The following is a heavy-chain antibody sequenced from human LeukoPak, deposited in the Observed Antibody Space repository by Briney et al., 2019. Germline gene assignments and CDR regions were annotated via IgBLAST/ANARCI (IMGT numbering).Heavy chain of an antibody. CDR1: GFTFDDYG. D-gene: IGHD2-2*01. CDR3: ARGASVVPPAMLPHYYYYMDV. CDR2: ISTSNSYI. V-gene: IGHV3-21*01. Sequence: GGSLRLSCAASGFTFDDYGMSWVRQAPGEGLEWVSSISTSNSYIYYADSVKGRFTISRDNAKHSLYLQINSLRAEDTAVYYCARGASVVPPAMLPHYYYYMDVWGKGTTVTVSS. J-gene: IGHJ6*03.